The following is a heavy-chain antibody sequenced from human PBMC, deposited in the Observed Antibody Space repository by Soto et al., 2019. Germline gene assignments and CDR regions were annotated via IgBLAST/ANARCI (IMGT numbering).Heavy chain of an antibody. V-gene: IGHV1-69*02. J-gene: IGHJ3*02. CDR1: GGTLSTYT. CDR2: IIPIVGIA. Sequence: QVQLVQSGAEVKEPGSSVKVSCKVSGGTLSTYTLSWVRQAPGQGLELMGRIIPIVGIAHYAKRFQGRLTITADKSTSTAYMELSSLISEDTAMYYCARAQWELDDFDIWGQGTMVTVSS. D-gene: IGHD1-26*01. CDR3: ARAQWELDDFDI.